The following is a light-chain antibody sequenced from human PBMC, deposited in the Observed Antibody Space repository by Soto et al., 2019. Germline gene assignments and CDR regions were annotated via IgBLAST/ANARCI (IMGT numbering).Light chain of an antibody. CDR1: QSVSSSY. CDR3: QQYSIWSWT. Sequence: EIVLTQSPVTLSLSPGERATLSCRASQSVSSSYLAWYQHNPGQAPRLLIYGASSRATCIPDRFSGSGSGTDFTLTISSLQPEEFAVYYCQQYSIWSWTFGQGTKVDVK. J-gene: IGKJ1*01. CDR2: GAS. V-gene: IGKV3-20*01.